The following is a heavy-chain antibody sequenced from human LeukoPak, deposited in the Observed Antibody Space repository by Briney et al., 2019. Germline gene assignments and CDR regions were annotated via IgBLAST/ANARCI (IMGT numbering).Heavy chain of an antibody. CDR2: IGTAGDT. Sequence: GGSLRLSCAASGFTFSSYDMHWVRQGTGKGLEWVSAIGTAGDTYYPGSVKGRFTISRENAKNSLYLQMNSLRAGDTAVYCCARLDYGDTGGFDYWGRGTLVTVSS. J-gene: IGHJ4*02. CDR3: ARLDYGDTGGFDY. V-gene: IGHV3-13*04. D-gene: IGHD4-17*01. CDR1: GFTFSSYD.